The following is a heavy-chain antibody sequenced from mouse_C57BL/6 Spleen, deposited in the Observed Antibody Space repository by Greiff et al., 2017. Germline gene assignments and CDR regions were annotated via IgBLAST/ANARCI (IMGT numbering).Heavy chain of an antibody. CDR2: LDPSDSYT. V-gene: IGHV1-69*01. Sequence: VQLQQPGAELVMPGASVKLSCQASGYTFTSYWMHWVKQRPGQGLEWIGELDPSDSYTNYNQKFKGKSTLTVDKSSSTAYMQLSSLTSEDSAVYYCARRAFAYDYDGYYAMDYWGQGTSVTVSS. CDR1: GYTFTSYW. D-gene: IGHD2-4*01. J-gene: IGHJ4*01. CDR3: ARRAFAYDYDGYYAMDY.